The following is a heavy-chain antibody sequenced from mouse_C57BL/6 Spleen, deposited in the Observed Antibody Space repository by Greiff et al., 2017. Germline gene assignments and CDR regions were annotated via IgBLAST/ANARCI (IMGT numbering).Heavy chain of an antibody. CDR1: GFTFSDYY. D-gene: IGHD2-10*01. CDR2: ISNGGGST. CDR3: ARHSAYSFFAY. J-gene: IGHJ3*01. V-gene: IGHV5-12*01. Sequence: EVKLEESGGGLVQPGGSLKLSCAASGFTFSDYYMYWVRQTPEKRLEWVAYISNGGGSTYYPDTVKGRFTISRDNAKNTLYLQMSRLKSEDTAMYYCARHSAYSFFAYWGQGTLVTVSA.